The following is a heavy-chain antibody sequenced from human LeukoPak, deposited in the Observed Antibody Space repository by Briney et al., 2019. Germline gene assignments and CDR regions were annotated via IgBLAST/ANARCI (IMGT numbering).Heavy chain of an antibody. V-gene: IGHV1-69*02. D-gene: IGHD1-1*01. J-gene: IGHJ3*02. CDR3: ASAGAFDI. Sequence: SVKVSCKXSGGTFSSYTISWVRQAPGQGLEWMGRIIPILGIANYAQKFQGRVTITAGKSTSTAYMELSSLRSEDTAVYYCASAGAFDIWGQGTMVTVSS. CDR1: GGTFSSYT. CDR2: IIPILGIA.